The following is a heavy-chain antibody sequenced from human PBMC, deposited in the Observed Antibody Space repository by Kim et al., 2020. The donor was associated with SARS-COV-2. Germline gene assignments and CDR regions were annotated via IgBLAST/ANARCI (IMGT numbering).Heavy chain of an antibody. CDR3: ARDGDDIVVVPAAVLNAYYYYGMDI. D-gene: IGHD2-2*02. CDR2: IWYDGSNK. Sequence: GGSLRLSCAASGFTFSSYGMHWVRQAPGKGLEWVAVIWYDGSNKYYADSVKGRFTISRDNSKNTLYLQMNSLRAEDTAVYYCARDGDDIVVVPAAVLNAYYYYGMDIWGQGTTVTVSS. J-gene: IGHJ6*02. CDR1: GFTFSSYG. V-gene: IGHV3-33*01.